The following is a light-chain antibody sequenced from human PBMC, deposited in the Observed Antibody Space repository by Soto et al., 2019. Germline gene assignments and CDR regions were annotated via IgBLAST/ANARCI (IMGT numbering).Light chain of an antibody. CDR2: GNT. CDR1: STNIGAGYG. Sequence: QSVLTQPPSVSGAPGQRVSISCTGSSTNIGAGYGVHWYQQRPGTAPKLLIVGNTIRPSGVSNRFSGSKSGNTASLTISGLQAEDEADYYCSSYTSSSTLVVFGGGTKLTVL. V-gene: IGLV1-40*01. CDR3: SSYTSSSTLVV. J-gene: IGLJ2*01.